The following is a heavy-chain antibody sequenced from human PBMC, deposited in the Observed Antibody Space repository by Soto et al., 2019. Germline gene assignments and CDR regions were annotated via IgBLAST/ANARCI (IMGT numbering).Heavy chain of an antibody. CDR2: IYYSGST. D-gene: IGHD5-18*01. CDR1: GGSISSSSYY. J-gene: IGHJ4*02. Sequence: PSETLSLTCTVAGGSISSSSYYWSWIRQPPGKGLEWIGYIYYSGSTNYNPSLKSRVSMSVDTSKKQISLNLRSVTAADTAVYYCARDRGYGTLDYWGQGALVSVSS. CDR3: ARDRGYGTLDY. V-gene: IGHV4-61*01.